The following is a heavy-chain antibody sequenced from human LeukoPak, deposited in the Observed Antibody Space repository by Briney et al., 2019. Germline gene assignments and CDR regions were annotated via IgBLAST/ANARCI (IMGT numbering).Heavy chain of an antibody. Sequence: PSETLSLTCTVSGDSISSRSYYWGWIRQPPGKGLEWIGSIYYSEGTYYNPSLKSRVTISTDKSKNQFSLKLNSVTAADTAVYYCARAFLVGYSPEEYFFDYWGQGNLVTVSS. V-gene: IGHV4-39*07. CDR3: ARAFLVGYSPEEYFFDY. CDR1: GDSISSRSYY. CDR2: IYYSEGT. D-gene: IGHD2-15*01. J-gene: IGHJ4*02.